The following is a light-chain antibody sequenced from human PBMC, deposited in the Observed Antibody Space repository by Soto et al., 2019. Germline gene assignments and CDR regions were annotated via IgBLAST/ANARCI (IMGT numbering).Light chain of an antibody. CDR2: DTS. J-gene: IGLJ2*01. CDR3: LLSYSGGEGV. Sequence: QTVVTQEPSLTVSPGGTVTLTCGSSTGAVTSGHYPYWFQQKPGQAPRTLIYDTSNKHSWTPARFSGSLLGGKAALTLSGAQHEDEAEYYCLLSYSGGEGVFGGGTKLTLL. V-gene: IGLV7-46*01. CDR1: TGAVTSGHY.